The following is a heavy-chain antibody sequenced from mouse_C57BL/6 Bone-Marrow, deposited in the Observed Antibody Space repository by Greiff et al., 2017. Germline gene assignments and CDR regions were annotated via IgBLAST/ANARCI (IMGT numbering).Heavy chain of an antibody. V-gene: IGHV5-12*01. J-gene: IGHJ4*01. CDR1: GFTFSDYY. Sequence: EVKLVESGGGLVQPGGSLKLSCAASGFTFSDYYMYWVRQTPEKRLEWVAYISNGGGSTYYPDTVKGRFTISRDNAKNTLYLQMSRLKSEDTAMYYCARITTVVAGAMDYWGQGTSVTVSS. CDR2: ISNGGGST. CDR3: ARITTVVAGAMDY. D-gene: IGHD1-1*01.